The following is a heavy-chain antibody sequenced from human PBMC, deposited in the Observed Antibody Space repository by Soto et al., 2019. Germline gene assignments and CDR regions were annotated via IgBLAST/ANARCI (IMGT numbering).Heavy chain of an antibody. CDR3: ARVRCRISSCYGYYYDGMDV. CDR1: GGSISSYY. V-gene: IGHV4-59*01. J-gene: IGHJ6*02. D-gene: IGHD2-2*01. Sequence: SETLSLTCTVSGGSISSYYWTWVRQAPGKGLEWIGYIYNSGTTYYNPSLKSRVTISVDTSKNQFSLKLSSVTAADTAVYYCARVRCRISSCYGYYYDGMDVWGQGTTVTVSS. CDR2: IYNSGTT.